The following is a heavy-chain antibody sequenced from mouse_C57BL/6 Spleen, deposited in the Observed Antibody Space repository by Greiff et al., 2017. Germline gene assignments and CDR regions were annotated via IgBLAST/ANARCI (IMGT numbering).Heavy chain of an antibody. V-gene: IGHV14-4*01. CDR1: GFNIKDDY. D-gene: IGHD1-1*01. Sequence: EVQLQQSGAELVRPGASVKLSCTASGFNIKDDYMHWVKQRPEQGLEWIGWIDPENGDTEYASKFQGKATITADTSSNTAYLQLSSLTSEDTAVYYCTTSYGSSLYYFDYWGQGTTLTVSS. CDR2: IDPENGDT. J-gene: IGHJ2*01. CDR3: TTSYGSSLYYFDY.